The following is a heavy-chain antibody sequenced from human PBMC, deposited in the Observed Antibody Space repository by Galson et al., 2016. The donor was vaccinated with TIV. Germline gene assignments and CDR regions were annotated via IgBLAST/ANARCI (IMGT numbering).Heavy chain of an antibody. Sequence: SVKVSCKASGDIFINYPISWVRQAPGQGLEWMGGIMPIFDKPTYAQKFQGRVTITTDKSTSTTYMVLSSLRSEDTAVYYCARGGGTYYPTYWYFNLWGRGTLVTVSS. CDR3: ARGGGTYYPTYWYFNL. CDR1: GDIFINYP. D-gene: IGHD3-22*01. CDR2: IMPIFDKP. J-gene: IGHJ2*01. V-gene: IGHV1-69*05.